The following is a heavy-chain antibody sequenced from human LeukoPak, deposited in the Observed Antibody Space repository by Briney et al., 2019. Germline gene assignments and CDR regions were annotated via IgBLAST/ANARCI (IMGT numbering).Heavy chain of an antibody. Sequence: TGGSLRLSCAASGFTFSSYWMYWVRQAPGKGLVWVSRINSDGSSTSYADSVKGRFTISRDNAKNTLYLQMNSLRAEDTALYYCAKDRGWTQADYWGQGTLVTVSS. CDR2: INSDGSST. J-gene: IGHJ4*02. D-gene: IGHD3/OR15-3a*01. CDR3: AKDRGWTQADY. CDR1: GFTFSSYW. V-gene: IGHV3-74*01.